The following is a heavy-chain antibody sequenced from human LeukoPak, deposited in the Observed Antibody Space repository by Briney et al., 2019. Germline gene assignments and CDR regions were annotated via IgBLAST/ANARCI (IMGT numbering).Heavy chain of an antibody. Sequence: SETLSLTCAVYGGSFSGYYWSWIRQPPGKGLEWIGSIYYSGSTYYNPSLKSRVTISVDTSKNQFSLKLSSVTAADTAVCYCAREGAYYDSSGYYPNWFDPWGQGTLVTVSS. D-gene: IGHD3-22*01. CDR3: AREGAYYDSSGYYPNWFDP. CDR1: GGSFSGYY. CDR2: IYYSGST. J-gene: IGHJ5*02. V-gene: IGHV4-34*01.